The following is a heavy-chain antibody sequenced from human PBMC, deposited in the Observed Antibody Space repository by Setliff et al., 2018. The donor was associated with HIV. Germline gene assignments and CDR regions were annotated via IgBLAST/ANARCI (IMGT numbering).Heavy chain of an antibody. CDR1: GYTFTSYG. CDR3: ATRGDLLGRRASTVTVYYYYLDV. Sequence: GASVKVSCKASGYTFTSYGINWVRQAPGQGLEWMGWINPNSGGTNYAQKFQGRVTMTEDTSTDTAFMELSGLTSEDTAVYYCATRGDLLGRRASTVTVYYYYLDVWGNGTTVTVSS. CDR2: INPNSGGT. V-gene: IGHV1-18*01. J-gene: IGHJ6*03. D-gene: IGHD4-17*01.